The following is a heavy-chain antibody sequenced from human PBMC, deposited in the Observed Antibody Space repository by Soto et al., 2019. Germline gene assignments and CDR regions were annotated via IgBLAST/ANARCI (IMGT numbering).Heavy chain of an antibody. CDR2: IYPDDSDT. Sequence: PGESLKLSCKSSGYSFSSYWIALVRLMAGKVLQWMGSIYPDDSDTKYSPSFQGQVTISADKSISAAYLQWSSLKASDTAIYYCARNSLTGYYNYYYSMDVWGQGTTVTVSS. J-gene: IGHJ6*02. D-gene: IGHD3-9*01. V-gene: IGHV5-51*03. CDR1: GYSFSSYW. CDR3: ARNSLTGYYNYYYSMDV.